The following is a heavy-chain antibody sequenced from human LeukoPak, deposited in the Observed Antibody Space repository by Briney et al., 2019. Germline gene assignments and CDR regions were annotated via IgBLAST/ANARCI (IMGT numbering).Heavy chain of an antibody. CDR3: ARRAMVRGVMNAFDI. D-gene: IGHD3-10*01. CDR2: ILSTSTYS. Sequence: PGGSLRLSCAASGFTFSSYSMNWVRQAPGKGLEWVSSILSTSTYSYYADSVKGRFTISRDNAKNSLYLQMNSLRAEDTAVYYCARRAMVRGVMNAFDIWGQGTMVTVSS. V-gene: IGHV3-21*01. J-gene: IGHJ3*02. CDR1: GFTFSSYS.